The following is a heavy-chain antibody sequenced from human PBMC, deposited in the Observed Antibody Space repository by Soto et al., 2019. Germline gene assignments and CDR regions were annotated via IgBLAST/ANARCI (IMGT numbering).Heavy chain of an antibody. D-gene: IGHD3-16*01. Sequence: EASVKVSCKDSGGLFSSFAISWVRQAPGQGLEWVGGIIPVFGTTNYAQKFQGRVTITADESTNTAYMELSSLTSDDTAMYYCARGGGPYVWFNEFWGQGTQVTVSS. J-gene: IGHJ4*02. CDR3: ARGGGPYVWFNEF. CDR1: GGLFSSFA. V-gene: IGHV1-69*13. CDR2: IIPVFGTT.